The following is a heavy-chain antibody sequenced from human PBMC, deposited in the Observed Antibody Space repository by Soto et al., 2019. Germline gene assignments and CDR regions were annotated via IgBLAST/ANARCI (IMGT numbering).Heavy chain of an antibody. V-gene: IGHV3-9*01. CDR2: ISWNSGSI. J-gene: IGHJ4*02. D-gene: IGHD6-19*01. CDR3: AKDRRYSSGWVIDY. Sequence: EVQLVESGGGLVQPGRSLRLSCAASGFTFDDYAMHWVRQAPGKGLEWVSGISWNSGSIGYADSVKGRFTISRDNAKNSLYLQMNSLRAEDTALYYCAKDRRYSSGWVIDYWGQGTLVTVSS. CDR1: GFTFDDYA.